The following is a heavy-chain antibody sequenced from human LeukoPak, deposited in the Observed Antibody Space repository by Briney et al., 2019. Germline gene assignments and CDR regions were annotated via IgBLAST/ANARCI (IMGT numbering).Heavy chain of an antibody. V-gene: IGHV3-48*01. D-gene: IGHD3-22*01. J-gene: IGHJ4*02. CDR3: AGGSSGEY. CDR2: ISSGSSTM. Sequence: GGSLRLSCAASGFTFSSYGMNWVRQAPGKGLEWISYISSGSSTMYYADSVKGRFTISRDNANNSLYLQMNSLRGEDTAVYYCAGGSSGEYWGQGTLVTVSS. CDR1: GFTFSSYG.